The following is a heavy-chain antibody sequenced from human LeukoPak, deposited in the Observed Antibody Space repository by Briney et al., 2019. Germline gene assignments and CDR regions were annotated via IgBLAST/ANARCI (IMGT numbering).Heavy chain of an antibody. V-gene: IGHV1-2*02. Sequence: GASVKVSCKASGYTFTGYYMHWVRQAPGQGLEWMGWINPNSGGTNYAQKLQGRVTMTTDTSTSTAYMELRSLRSDDTAVYYCARDRHVAAKRGWFDPWGQGTLVTVSS. CDR2: INPNSGGT. CDR3: ARDRHVAAKRGWFDP. J-gene: IGHJ5*02. CDR1: GYTFTGYY. D-gene: IGHD6-19*01.